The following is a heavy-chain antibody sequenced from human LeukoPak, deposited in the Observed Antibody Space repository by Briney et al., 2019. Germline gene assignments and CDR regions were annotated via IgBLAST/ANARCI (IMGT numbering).Heavy chain of an antibody. Sequence: TLSLTCTVSGGSISSGGYYWSWIRQPPGKGLEWIGYIYHSGSTYYNPSLKSRVTISVDRSKNQFSLKLSSVTAADTAVYYCARDPLPYCSSTSCYGFDPWGQGTPVTVSS. J-gene: IGHJ5*02. V-gene: IGHV4-30-2*01. CDR1: GGSISSGGYY. D-gene: IGHD2-2*01. CDR2: IYHSGST. CDR3: ARDPLPYCSSTSCYGFDP.